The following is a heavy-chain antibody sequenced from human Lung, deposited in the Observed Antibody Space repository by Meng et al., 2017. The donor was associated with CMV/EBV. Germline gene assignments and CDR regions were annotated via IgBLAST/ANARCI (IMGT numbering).Heavy chain of an antibody. D-gene: IGHD3-10*01. J-gene: IGHJ1*01. Sequence: QGQFREPGPALVNPAEPLALTCAVSGDSITNHSWWAWVRQPPGKGLEWIGEIPHRGSSAYNPSLKSRVSMSIDKSKNQFSLKLTSVTAADTAVYHCLRRSGGSVWGQGTLVTVSS. CDR1: GDSITNHSW. V-gene: IGHV4-4*02. CDR2: IPHRGSS. CDR3: LRRSGGSV.